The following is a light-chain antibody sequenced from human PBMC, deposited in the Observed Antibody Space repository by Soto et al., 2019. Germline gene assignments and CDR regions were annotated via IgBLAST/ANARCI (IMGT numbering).Light chain of an antibody. CDR3: QHYNNYSPT. CDR2: DAS. V-gene: IGKV1-5*01. Sequence: DIQMTQSPSSLSASVGDRVTITCRASQSISSWLAWYQQKPGKAPKLLIYDASTLESGVPSRFSGSGSETEFTLTISSLQPDDFATYYCQHYNNYSPTFGQGTKVDIK. J-gene: IGKJ1*01. CDR1: QSISSW.